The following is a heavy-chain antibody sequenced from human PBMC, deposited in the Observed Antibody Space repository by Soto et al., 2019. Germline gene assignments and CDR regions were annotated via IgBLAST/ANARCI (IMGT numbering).Heavy chain of an antibody. CDR3: GRDYLFVDSGRAP. J-gene: IGHJ5*02. V-gene: IGHV3-33*01. CDR2: INDGSEE. D-gene: IGHD2-21*01. CDR1: GFSFSAHG. Sequence: QVQLVESGGGVVRPGTSLRLSCAATGFSFSAHGMHWVRQAPGKGLEWLAVINDGSEEGYADSVRGRFTISRDKARNTLYPQIDTLKAEASALYYCGRDYLFVDSGRAPGGRGPLVTVSS.